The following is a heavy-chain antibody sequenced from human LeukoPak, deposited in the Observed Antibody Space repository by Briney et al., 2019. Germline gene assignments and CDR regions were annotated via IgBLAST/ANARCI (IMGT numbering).Heavy chain of an antibody. Sequence: QPGRSLRLSCAASGFTFSSYAMHWVRQAPGKGLEWVAVISYDGSNKYYADSVKGRFTISRDNSKNTLYLQMNSLRAEDTAVYYCAKGKFPSTGNWFDPWGQGTLVTVSS. D-gene: IGHD4-11*01. CDR2: ISYDGSNK. J-gene: IGHJ5*02. CDR3: AKGKFPSTGNWFDP. V-gene: IGHV3-30-3*01. CDR1: GFTFSSYA.